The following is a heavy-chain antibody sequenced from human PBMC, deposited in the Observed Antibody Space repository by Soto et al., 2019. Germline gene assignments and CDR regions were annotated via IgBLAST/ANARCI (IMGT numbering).Heavy chain of an antibody. CDR2: IYYSGST. CDR1: GGSISSYY. CDR3: ARHLRYYDSLTAFDY. J-gene: IGHJ4*02. D-gene: IGHD3-9*01. Sequence: SETLSLTCTVSGGSISSYYWSWIRQPPGKGLEWIGYIYYSGSTYYNPSLKSRVTISVDTSKNQFSLKLSSVTAADTAVYYCARHLRYYDSLTAFDYWGQGTLVTVSS. V-gene: IGHV4-59*04.